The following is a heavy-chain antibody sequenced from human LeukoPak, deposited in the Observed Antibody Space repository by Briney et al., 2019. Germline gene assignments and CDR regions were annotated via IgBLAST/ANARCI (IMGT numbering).Heavy chain of an antibody. CDR3: ARGMTASAFDY. J-gene: IGHJ4*01. D-gene: IGHD5-18*01. V-gene: IGHV3-48*04. Sequence: GGSLRLSCAASGFTFSSYGMHWVRQAPGKGLEWVSYISGGSTTIYYADSVKGRFTISRDNAKNSLYLQMKSLRAEDTAIYYCARGMTASAFDYWXXXTXVTVSS. CDR2: ISGGSTTI. CDR1: GFTFSSYG.